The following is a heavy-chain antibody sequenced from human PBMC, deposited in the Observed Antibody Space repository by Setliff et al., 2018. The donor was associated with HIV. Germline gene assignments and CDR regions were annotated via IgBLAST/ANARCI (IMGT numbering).Heavy chain of an antibody. CDR2: IYHSGST. Sequence: SETLSLTCAVSGYSLSSGYFWGWIRQPPGKGLEWIGSIYHSGSTYYNPSLKSRVTISVDTSKNQFSLKLSSVTAADTAVYYCARAMRGVVVTNMYYYYGMDVWGQGTTVTVSS. V-gene: IGHV4-38-2*01. CDR3: ARAMRGVVVTNMYYYYGMDV. J-gene: IGHJ6*02. CDR1: GYSLSSGYF. D-gene: IGHD2-21*02.